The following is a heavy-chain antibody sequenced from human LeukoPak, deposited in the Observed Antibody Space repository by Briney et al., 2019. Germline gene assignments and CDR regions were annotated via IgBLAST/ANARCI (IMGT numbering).Heavy chain of an antibody. Sequence: GSLRLSCAASGFPFSSYAMSWVRQAPGKGLEWVSAISGSGGSTYYADSVKGRFTISRDNSKNTLYLQMNSLRAEDTAVYYCAKDPVYYDSSGPDYWGQGTLVTVSS. CDR2: ISGSGGST. V-gene: IGHV3-23*01. CDR3: AKDPVYYDSSGPDY. J-gene: IGHJ4*02. D-gene: IGHD3-22*01. CDR1: GFPFSSYA.